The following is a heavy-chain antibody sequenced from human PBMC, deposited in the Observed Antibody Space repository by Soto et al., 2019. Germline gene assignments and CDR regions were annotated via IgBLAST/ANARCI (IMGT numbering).Heavy chain of an antibody. D-gene: IGHD2-21*02. J-gene: IGHJ3*02. CDR1: GDSLSRSVVA. CDR3: VRGRVTAFDI. Sequence: PSQTLSLTCAVSGDSLSRSVVAWTWIRQSPWRGLEWLGRTYYRPKWKSHYAVSVQSPIYIDPNTSKNHFPLQLNSVAPEDTAVYYCVRGRVTAFDIWAQGTMVTVSS. CDR2: TYYRPKWKS. V-gene: IGHV6-1*01.